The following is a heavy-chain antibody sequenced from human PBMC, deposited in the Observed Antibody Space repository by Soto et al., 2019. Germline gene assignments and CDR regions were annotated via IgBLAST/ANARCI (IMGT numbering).Heavy chain of an antibody. Sequence: PSETLSLTCAVSGGSISSSNWWSWVRQPPGKGLEWIGYIYYSGSTYYNPSLKSRVTISVDTSKNQFSLKLSSVTAADTAVYYCAKEKGAYSGSYLDYWGQGTLVTVSS. V-gene: IGHV4-4*02. CDR1: GGSISSSNW. J-gene: IGHJ4*02. D-gene: IGHD1-26*01. CDR2: IYYSGST. CDR3: AKEKGAYSGSYLDY.